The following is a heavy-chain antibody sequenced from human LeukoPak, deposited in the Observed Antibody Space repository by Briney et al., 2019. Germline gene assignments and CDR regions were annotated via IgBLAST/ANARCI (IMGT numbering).Heavy chain of an antibody. J-gene: IGHJ6*02. D-gene: IGHD4-23*01. Sequence: GGSLRLSCAASGFTVSSNYMSWVRQAPGKGLEWVSVIYSGGSTYYADSVKGRFTISRDNSKNTLYLQMNSLRAEDTAVYYCARDSGNSTASYGMDVWGQGTTVTVSS. CDR2: IYSGGST. CDR1: GFTVSSNY. CDR3: ARDSGNSTASYGMDV. V-gene: IGHV3-66*02.